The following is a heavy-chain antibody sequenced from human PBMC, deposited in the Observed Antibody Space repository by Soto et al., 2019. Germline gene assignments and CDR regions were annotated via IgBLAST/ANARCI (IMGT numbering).Heavy chain of an antibody. Sequence: QVQLQESGPGLVKPSETLSLTCTVSGGSISSYYWSWIRQPPGKGLEWIGYIYYSGSTNYNPSLKSLLTISVDTSKHQSSLKLSSVTAADTAVYYCARHSSGWYMNYWGQGTLVTVSS. CDR2: IYYSGST. V-gene: IGHV4-59*01. CDR3: ARHSSGWYMNY. D-gene: IGHD6-19*01. CDR1: GGSISSYY. J-gene: IGHJ4*02.